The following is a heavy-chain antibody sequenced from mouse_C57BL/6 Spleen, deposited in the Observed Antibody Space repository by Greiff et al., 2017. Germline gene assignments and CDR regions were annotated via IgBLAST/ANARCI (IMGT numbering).Heavy chain of an antibody. CDR1: GFTFSSYA. V-gene: IGHV5-4*01. CDR3: ARVYYYGSSPSWFAY. Sequence: EVHLVESGGGLVKPGGSLKLSCAASGFTFSSYAMSWVRQTPEKRLEWVATISDGGSYTYYPDNVKGRFTISRDNAKNNLYLQMSHLKSEDTAMYYCARVYYYGSSPSWFAYWGQGTLVTVSA. CDR2: ISDGGSYT. D-gene: IGHD1-1*01. J-gene: IGHJ3*01.